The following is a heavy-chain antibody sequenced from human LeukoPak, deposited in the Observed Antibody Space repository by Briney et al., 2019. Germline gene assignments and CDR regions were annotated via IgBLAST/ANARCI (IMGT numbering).Heavy chain of an antibody. CDR2: ISYDGSNK. Sequence: PGGSLRLSCAASGFTFSSYAMHWVRQAPGKGLEWVAVISYDGSNKYYADPVKGRFTISRDNSKNTLYLQMNSLRAEDTAVYYCAREGGERTYDYWGGGTLVTVSS. J-gene: IGHJ4*02. CDR3: AREGGERTYDY. CDR1: GFTFSSYA. V-gene: IGHV3-30*04. D-gene: IGHD3-10*01.